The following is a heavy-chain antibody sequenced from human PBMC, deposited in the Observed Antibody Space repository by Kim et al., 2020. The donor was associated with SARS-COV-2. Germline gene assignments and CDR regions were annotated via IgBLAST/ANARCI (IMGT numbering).Heavy chain of an antibody. J-gene: IGHJ6*02. CDR1: GFTFSSYA. V-gene: IGHV3-30*04. Sequence: GGSLRLSCAASGFTFSSYAMHWVRQAPGKGLEWVAVISYDGSNKYYADSVKGRFTISRDNSKNTLYLQMNSLRAEDTAVYYCAIDLRLRGSGWSGRYYYYGMEVWGEETT. D-gene: IGHD6-19*01. CDR3: AIDLRLRGSGWSGRYYYYGMEV. CDR2: ISYDGSNK.